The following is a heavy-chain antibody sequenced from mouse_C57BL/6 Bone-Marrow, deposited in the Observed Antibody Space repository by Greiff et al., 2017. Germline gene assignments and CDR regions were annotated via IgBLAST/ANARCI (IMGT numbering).Heavy chain of an antibody. V-gene: IGHV8-12*01. CDR1: GFSLSTSGMG. J-gene: IGHJ4*01. CDR2: IYWDDDT. CDR3: ARRGGYYAMDY. Sequence: QVTLKVSGPGLLQSSQTLSLTCSFSGFSLSTSGMGVSWIRQPSGKGLEWLAHIYWDDDTRYNPSLQSRLTISKDTSRNQVFLKITRVDTADTATYDCARRGGYYAMDYWGQGTSVTVSS.